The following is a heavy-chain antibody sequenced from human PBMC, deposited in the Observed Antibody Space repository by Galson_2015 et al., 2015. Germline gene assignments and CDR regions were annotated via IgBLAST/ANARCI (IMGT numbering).Heavy chain of an antibody. CDR2: ISSTGSSL. Sequence: SLRLSCAASGFTFSTSSMSWVRQAPGKGLEWVSYISSTGSSLYYADSVKGRFTVSRDNVKNSLYLQMNSLRVEDTAVYYCARVVPTAPGWGQGTLVTVSS. J-gene: IGHJ4*02. CDR1: GFTFSTSS. D-gene: IGHD2-2*01. V-gene: IGHV3-48*03. CDR3: ARVVPTAPG.